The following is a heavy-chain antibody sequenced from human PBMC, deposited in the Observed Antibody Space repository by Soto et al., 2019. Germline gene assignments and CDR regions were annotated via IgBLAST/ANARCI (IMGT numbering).Heavy chain of an antibody. D-gene: IGHD6-19*01. CDR2: INPSGGST. J-gene: IGHJ4*02. CDR1: GYTFSSYY. V-gene: IGHV1-46*01. CDR3: ARDKDSAVAGTRVLGY. Sequence: QVQLVQSGAEVKKPGASVKVSCKASGYTFSSYYMHWVRQAPGQGLEWMGIINPSGGSTTYAQKFQGRVTLTRDPSTSTLYMELSSLRSEDTAVYYCARDKDSAVAGTRVLGYWGQGTLVTVSS.